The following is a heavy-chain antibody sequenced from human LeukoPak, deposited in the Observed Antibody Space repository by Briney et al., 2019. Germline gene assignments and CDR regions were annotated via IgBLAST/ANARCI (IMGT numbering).Heavy chain of an antibody. CDR1: GFTFDDYA. Sequence: GGSLRLSCAASGFTFDDYAMHWVRQAPGKGLEWVSGISWNSGSIGYADSVKGRFTISRDNAKNSLYLQMNSLRAEDMALYYCAKANWGSRLGAFDIWGQGTMVTVSS. J-gene: IGHJ3*02. CDR2: ISWNSGSI. V-gene: IGHV3-9*03. D-gene: IGHD7-27*01. CDR3: AKANWGSRLGAFDI.